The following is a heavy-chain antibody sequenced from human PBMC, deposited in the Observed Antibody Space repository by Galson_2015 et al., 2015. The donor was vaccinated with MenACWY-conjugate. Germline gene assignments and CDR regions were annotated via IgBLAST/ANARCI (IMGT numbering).Heavy chain of an antibody. CDR1: GFTFSGYG. V-gene: IGHV3-33*01. CDR2: IWSDGSNK. J-gene: IGHJ4*02. Sequence: SLRLSCAASGFTFSGYGMHWVRQAPGKGLEWVAVIWSDGSNKYSADSVKGRFTISRDNSKNTLYLQMNSLRAEDTSVYYCARDYCSSTSCYFDYWGQGILVTVSS. D-gene: IGHD2-2*01. CDR3: ARDYCSSTSCYFDY.